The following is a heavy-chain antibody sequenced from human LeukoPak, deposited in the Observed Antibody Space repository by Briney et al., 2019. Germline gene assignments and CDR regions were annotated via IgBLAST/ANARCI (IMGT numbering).Heavy chain of an antibody. D-gene: IGHD6-13*01. CDR1: GYTFTSYG. CDR2: ISAYNGNT. V-gene: IGHV1-18*01. CDR3: ARDFSPLRLYSIIGPEDY. Sequence: GASVKVSCKASGYTFTSYGITWVRQAPGQGLEWMGWISAYNGNTNYAQKLQGRVTMTTDTSTSTAYMELRSLRSDDTAVYYCARDFSPLRLYSIIGPEDYWGQGTLVTVSS. J-gene: IGHJ4*02.